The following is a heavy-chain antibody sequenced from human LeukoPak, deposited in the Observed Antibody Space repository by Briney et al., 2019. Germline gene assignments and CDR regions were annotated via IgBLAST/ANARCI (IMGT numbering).Heavy chain of an antibody. CDR2: IYPGDSDT. D-gene: IGHD5-24*01. V-gene: IGHV5-51*01. CDR1: GYSFTSYW. J-gene: IGHJ3*02. Sequence: GESLKVSCKGSGYSFTSYWIGWVRQMPGKGLEWMGIIYPGDSDTRYSPSFQGQVTISADKSISTAYLQWSSLKASDTAMYYCARRRDGYNSPGDAFDIWGQGTMVTVSS. CDR3: ARRRDGYNSPGDAFDI.